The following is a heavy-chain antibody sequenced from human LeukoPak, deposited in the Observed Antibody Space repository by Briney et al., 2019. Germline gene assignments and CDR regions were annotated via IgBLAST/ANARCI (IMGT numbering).Heavy chain of an antibody. D-gene: IGHD3-3*01. J-gene: IGHJ5*02. Sequence: SQTLSLTCTVSGGPISSASYYWSWIRQPAGKGLEWIGHIYTSGSTNYNPSLKSRVTISVDTSKNQCSLKLSSVTAADTAVYYCARELYYDFWSVQGWFNPWGQGTLVTVSS. CDR3: ARELYYDFWSVQGWFNP. CDR2: IYTSGST. CDR1: GGPISSASYY. V-gene: IGHV4-61*09.